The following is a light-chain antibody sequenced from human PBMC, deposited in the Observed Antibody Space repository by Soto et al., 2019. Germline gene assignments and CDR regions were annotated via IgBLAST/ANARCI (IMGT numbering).Light chain of an antibody. CDR2: EGS. Sequence: QSALTQPASVSGSPGQSITISCTGTSSDVGSYNLVSWYQQHPGKAPKLMIYEGSKRPSGDSNRFSGSKSGNTASLTNSGLQAEDEADYYCCSYAGSSTYVVFGGGTKVTVL. CDR1: SSDVGSYNL. J-gene: IGLJ2*01. V-gene: IGLV2-23*01. CDR3: CSYAGSSTYVV.